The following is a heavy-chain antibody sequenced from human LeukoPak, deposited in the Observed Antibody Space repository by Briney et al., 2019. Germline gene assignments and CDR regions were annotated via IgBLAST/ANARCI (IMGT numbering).Heavy chain of an antibody. J-gene: IGHJ4*02. CDR1: GFTFDDYA. D-gene: IGHD5-18*01. V-gene: IGHV3-9*01. CDR2: ISWNSGSI. CDR3: ATGYSYGQIDY. Sequence: GRSLRLSCAASGFTFDDYAMHWVRQAPGKGLEWVSGISWNSGSIGYADSVKGRFTISRDNAKNSLYLQMNSLRAEDTALYYCATGYSYGQIDYWGQGTLVTVSS.